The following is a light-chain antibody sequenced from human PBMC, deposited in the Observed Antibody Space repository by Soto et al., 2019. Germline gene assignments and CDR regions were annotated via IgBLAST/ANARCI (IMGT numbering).Light chain of an antibody. CDR2: GAS. CDR3: QQYNNWPRGT. Sequence: EIVMTQSPATLSVSPGERATLPCRASQSVSSNLACYQQKPGQAPRLPIYGASTRATGIPARFSGSGSGTEFTLTISSLQSEDFAVYYCQQYNNWPRGTFGQGTKVEIK. CDR1: QSVSSN. J-gene: IGKJ1*01. V-gene: IGKV3-15*01.